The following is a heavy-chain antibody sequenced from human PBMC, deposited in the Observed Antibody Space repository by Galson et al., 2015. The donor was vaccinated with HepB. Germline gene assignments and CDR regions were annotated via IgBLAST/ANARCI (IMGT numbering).Heavy chain of an antibody. CDR1: GFTVSSNY. Sequence: SLRLSCAASGFTVSSNYMSWVRQAPGKGLEWVSVIYSGGSTYYADSVKGRFTISRDNSKNTLYLQMNSLRAEDTAVYYCARVDLSSGWYGGGTFDYWGQGTLVTVSS. D-gene: IGHD6-19*01. CDR3: ARVDLSSGWYGGGTFDY. CDR2: IYSGGST. V-gene: IGHV3-66*01. J-gene: IGHJ4*02.